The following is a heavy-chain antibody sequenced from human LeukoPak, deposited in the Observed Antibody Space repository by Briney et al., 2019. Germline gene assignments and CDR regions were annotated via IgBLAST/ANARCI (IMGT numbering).Heavy chain of an antibody. CDR1: GGSISSGSYY. D-gene: IGHD2-2*01. V-gene: IGHV4-61*02. Sequence: PSETLSLTCTVSGGSISSGSYYWSWIRQPAGKGLEWIGRIYTSGSTNYTPSLKSRVTISVDTSKNQFSLKLSSVTAADTAVYYCARDAAPRGYCSSTSCYNNWFDPWGQGTLVTVSS. CDR3: ARDAAPRGYCSSTSCYNNWFDP. J-gene: IGHJ5*02. CDR2: IYTSGST.